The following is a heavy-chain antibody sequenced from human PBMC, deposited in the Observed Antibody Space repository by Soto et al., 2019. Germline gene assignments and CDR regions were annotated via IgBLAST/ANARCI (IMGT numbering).Heavy chain of an antibody. Sequence: GGSLRLSCAASGFTFSSYSMNWVRQAPGKGLEWVSSISSSSSYIYYADSVKGRFTISRDNAKNSLYLQMNSLRAEDTAVYYCATFYALDAFEIWGQGTMVTGSS. V-gene: IGHV3-21*01. CDR2: ISSSSSYI. J-gene: IGHJ3*02. CDR1: GFTFSSYS. CDR3: ATFYALDAFEI. D-gene: IGHD4-17*01.